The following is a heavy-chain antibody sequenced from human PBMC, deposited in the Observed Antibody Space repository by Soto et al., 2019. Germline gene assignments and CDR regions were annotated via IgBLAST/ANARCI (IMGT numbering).Heavy chain of an antibody. CDR2: ILPIFGTA. Sequence: QVQLVQSGAEVKKPGSSVKVSCKASGGTFSTSSINWVRQAPGQRPEWMGNILPIFGTADYAQKFQGRVTITADKSTNTAYMEVRSLLSEDRAVYCCARGNEYGGNSDAFDIWGQGKVVTVSS. CDR1: GGTFSTSS. D-gene: IGHD4-17*01. J-gene: IGHJ3*02. V-gene: IGHV1-69*14. CDR3: ARGNEYGGNSDAFDI.